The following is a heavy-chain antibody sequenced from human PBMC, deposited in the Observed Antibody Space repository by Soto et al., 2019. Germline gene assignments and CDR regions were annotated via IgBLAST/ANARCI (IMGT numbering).Heavy chain of an antibody. Sequence: EVQLVESGGGLVQPGGSLRLSCAASGFTFSSYSMNWVRQAPGKGLEWVSYISTSSSTIYYADSVKGRFTISRDNAKNSRYRQRNSLRAEDTAVYYCARDLWGVGVPGPWGQGTLVTVSS. CDR3: ARDLWGVGVPGP. J-gene: IGHJ5*02. V-gene: IGHV3-48*01. CDR1: GFTFSSYS. CDR2: ISTSSSTI. D-gene: IGHD3-16*01.